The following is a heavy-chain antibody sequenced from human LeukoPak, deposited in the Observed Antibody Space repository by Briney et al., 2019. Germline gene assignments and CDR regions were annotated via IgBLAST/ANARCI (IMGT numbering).Heavy chain of an antibody. CDR1: GGTFSSYA. V-gene: IGHV1-69*04. CDR2: IISILGIA. CDR3: ARDYGDYYDSSGYYDY. D-gene: IGHD3-22*01. Sequence: SVKVSCKASGGTFSSYAISWVRQAPGQGLEWMGRIISILGIANYAQKFQGRVTITADKSTSTAYMELSSLRSEDTAVYYCARDYGDYYDSSGYYDYWGQGTLVTVSS. J-gene: IGHJ4*02.